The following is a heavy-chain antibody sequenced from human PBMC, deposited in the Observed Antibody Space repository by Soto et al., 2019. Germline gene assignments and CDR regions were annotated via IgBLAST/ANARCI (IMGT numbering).Heavy chain of an antibody. CDR1: GFTVNNNY. V-gene: IGHV3-53*01. D-gene: IGHD3-22*01. J-gene: IGHJ4*02. CDR2: IYSGGST. Sequence: GGSLRLSCAASGFTVNNNYMSWVRQAPGKGLEWVAPIYSGGSTYYADSVKGRFTISRDNSKNTLYLQMNSLRAEDTAVYYCATYSSLDYWGQGTLVTVSS. CDR3: ATYSSLDY.